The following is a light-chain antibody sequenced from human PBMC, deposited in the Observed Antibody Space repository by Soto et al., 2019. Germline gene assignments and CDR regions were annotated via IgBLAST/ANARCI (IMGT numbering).Light chain of an antibody. CDR1: QSISNY. CDR3: QQTYITPPTT. V-gene: IGKV1-39*01. J-gene: IGKJ5*01. Sequence: DIQMTQSPSSLSASVGDRVTITCRASQSISNYLNWYQQKPGKAPKLLISAASNLQSGVPSRFSGSGSGTDFTLAINILQPEDFATYYCQQTYITPPTTFGQGTRLEIK. CDR2: AAS.